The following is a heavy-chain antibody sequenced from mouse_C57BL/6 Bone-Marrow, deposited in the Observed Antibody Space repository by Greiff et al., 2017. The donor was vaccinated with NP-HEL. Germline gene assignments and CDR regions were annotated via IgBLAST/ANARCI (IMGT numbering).Heavy chain of an antibody. D-gene: IGHD2-3*01. CDR3: ARLGWAYYFDY. Sequence: QVQLQQSGAELVRPETSVKVSCKASGYAFTNYLIEWVKQRPGQGLEWIGVINPGSGGTNYNEKFKGKATLTADKSSSTAYMQLSSLTSEDSAVYFCARLGWAYYFDYWGQGTTLTVSS. CDR1: GYAFTNYL. CDR2: INPGSGGT. J-gene: IGHJ2*01. V-gene: IGHV1-54*01.